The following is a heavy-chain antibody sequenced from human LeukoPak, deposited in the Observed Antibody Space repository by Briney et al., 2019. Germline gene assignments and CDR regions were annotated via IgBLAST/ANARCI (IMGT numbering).Heavy chain of an antibody. CDR3: ARDTAAIRAFDI. CDR1: GGSISSYY. Sequence: SETLSLTCTVSGGSISSYYWSWIRQPAGKGLEWIGRIYTSGSTNYNPSLKSRVTMSVDASKNQFSLKLRSVTAADTAVYYCARDTAAIRAFDIWGQGTMVTVSS. CDR2: IYTSGST. V-gene: IGHV4-4*07. D-gene: IGHD2-2*02. J-gene: IGHJ3*02.